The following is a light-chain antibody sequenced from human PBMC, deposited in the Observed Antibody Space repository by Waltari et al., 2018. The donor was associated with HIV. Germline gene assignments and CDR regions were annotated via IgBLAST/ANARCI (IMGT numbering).Light chain of an antibody. J-gene: IGLJ2*01. CDR1: NIGRKN. CDR2: RDT. CDR3: QVWDSSTVV. V-gene: IGLV3-9*01. Sequence: SYVLTQPPSVSVAPGQTARITCGGNNIGRKNVHWYQQKPGQAPVLVMYRDTNRPSGIPERFSGSNSDNTTTLTISRAQAGDEADYYCQVWDSSTVVFGGGTMLTVL.